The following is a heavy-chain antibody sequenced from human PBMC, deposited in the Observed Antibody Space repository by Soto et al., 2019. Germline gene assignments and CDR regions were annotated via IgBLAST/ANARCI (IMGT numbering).Heavy chain of an antibody. CDR2: ISNNGVST. V-gene: IGHV3-64*01. CDR3: XXXXXXXXXSDXDY. J-gene: IGHJ4*02. CDR1: GFSFSNYA. Sequence: EVQLVESGGILVQPGGSLRLSCVASGFSFSNYAMHWVRQAPGKGLXYVSAISNNGVSTYYANSVKGRFIISRDNSXXXXXXXXXXXXXXXXXXXXXXXXXXXXXXSDXDYWGQGTLVTVSS.